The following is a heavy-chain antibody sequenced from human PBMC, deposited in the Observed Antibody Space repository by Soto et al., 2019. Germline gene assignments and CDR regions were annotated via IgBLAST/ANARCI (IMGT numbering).Heavy chain of an antibody. V-gene: IGHV1-69*01. CDR3: ARSQGSSTSLEIYYYYYYGMEV. CDR2: IIPISETT. J-gene: IGHJ6*02. Sequence: QVQLVQSGAEVKKPGSSVKVSCKASGGTFSSYAISWVRQAPGQGLEWMGGIIPISETTNYAQKFQGRVTITADESKSTAYMELSRLRSEDTAVYYCARSQGSSTSLEIYYYYYYGMEVWGQGTTVTVSS. CDR1: GGTFSSYA. D-gene: IGHD2-2*01.